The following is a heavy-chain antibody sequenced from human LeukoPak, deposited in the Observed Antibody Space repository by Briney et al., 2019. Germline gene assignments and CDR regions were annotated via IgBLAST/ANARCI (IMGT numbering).Heavy chain of an antibody. Sequence: SETLSLTCTVSGGSISSSSYYWGWIRQPPGKGLEWIGSIYYSGSTYYNPSLKSRVTISVDTSKNQFSLKLSSVTAADTAVYYCARGRYDSSGYYPGYFQHWGQGTLVTVSS. CDR1: GGSISSSSYY. V-gene: IGHV4-39*07. J-gene: IGHJ1*01. D-gene: IGHD3-22*01. CDR2: IYYSGST. CDR3: ARGRYDSSGYYPGYFQH.